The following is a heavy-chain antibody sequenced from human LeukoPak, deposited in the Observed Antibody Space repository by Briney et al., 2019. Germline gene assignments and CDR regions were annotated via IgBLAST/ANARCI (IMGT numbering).Heavy chain of an antibody. CDR3: ARRHYEMRFDP. V-gene: IGHV4-39*01. CDR1: GGSISSSNYY. CDR2: IFYSGNT. Sequence: SGTLSLTCTVSGGSISSSNYYWGWIRQPPGKGLEWIGSIFYSGNTYYNPSLKSRVTISIDTSKNQFSLKLSSVTAADTAVYYRARRHYEMRFDPWGQGTLVTVSS. J-gene: IGHJ5*02. D-gene: IGHD3-3*01.